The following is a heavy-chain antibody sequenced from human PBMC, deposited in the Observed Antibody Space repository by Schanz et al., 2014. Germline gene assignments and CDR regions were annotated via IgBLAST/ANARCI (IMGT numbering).Heavy chain of an antibody. CDR1: GYTFTSYD. V-gene: IGHV1-8*01. Sequence: QGQLVQSGAEVKKPGASVKVSCKASGYTFTSYDINWVRQATGQGLEWMGWMNSKTGNTGYAQRFQGRVTMTRDTSTSTVYMERSSLRSEDTAVYYCARDGEAAAGCDYWGQGTLVTVSS. J-gene: IGHJ4*02. D-gene: IGHD6-13*01. CDR3: ARDGEAAAGCDY. CDR2: MNSKTGNT.